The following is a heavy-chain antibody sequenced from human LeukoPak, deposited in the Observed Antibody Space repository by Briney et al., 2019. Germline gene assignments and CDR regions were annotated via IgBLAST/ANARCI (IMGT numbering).Heavy chain of an antibody. V-gene: IGHV4-59*11. CDR2: IYYSGST. CDR3: ARGGQLEYSSSAWYYYYYMDV. J-gene: IGHJ6*03. D-gene: IGHD6-6*01. CDR1: GGSLSSHY. Sequence: SETLSLTCTVSGGSLSSHYWSWIRQPPGKGLERSGYIYYSGSTNHNPSLKSRVTISVDTSKNPFSLKLSSVTAADTAVYYCARGGQLEYSSSAWYYYYYMDVWGKGTTVTVS.